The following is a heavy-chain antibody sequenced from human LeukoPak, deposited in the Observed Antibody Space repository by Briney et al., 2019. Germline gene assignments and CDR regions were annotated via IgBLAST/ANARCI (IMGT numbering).Heavy chain of an antibody. V-gene: IGHV3-21*01. D-gene: IGHD3-16*01. CDR2: ISYNIFYK. J-gene: IGHJ4*02. CDR1: GFTFRNYA. CDR3: AASYDQFAKPPTPRDY. Sequence: PGESLRLSCAVSGFTFRNYAMRWVRQAPGKGVEWVSSISYNIFYKYSADSLKRLFTISRDNAKNSLYLQLNSLRAEYTAIYYCAASYDQFAKPPTPRDYWGQGTLVTVSS.